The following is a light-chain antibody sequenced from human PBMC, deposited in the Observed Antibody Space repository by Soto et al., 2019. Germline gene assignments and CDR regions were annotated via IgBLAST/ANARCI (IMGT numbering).Light chain of an antibody. V-gene: IGKV1-5*01. CDR3: QQYNSYLWT. CDR1: QAISNW. CDR2: TAS. Sequence: DIQMTQSPSSVSASVGDRVTITCRASQAISNWLAWYQQKPGKSPELLIYTASTLESGVPSRFSGSGSGTEFTLTISSLQPDDFATYYCQQYNSYLWTFGQGTKVDIK. J-gene: IGKJ1*01.